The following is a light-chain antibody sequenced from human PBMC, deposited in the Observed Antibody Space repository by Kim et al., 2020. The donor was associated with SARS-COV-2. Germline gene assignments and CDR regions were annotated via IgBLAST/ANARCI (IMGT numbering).Light chain of an antibody. CDR3: SSDTRSNTLI. J-gene: IGLJ2*01. V-gene: IGLV2-14*04. Sequence: GQSITISCAGTSSDVGSYNYVSWYQQNPGEAPKLIIYDVSKRPSGVSNRFSGSKSGNTASLTISGLQAEDEADYYCSSDTRSNTLIFGGGTQLTVL. CDR1: SSDVGSYNY. CDR2: DVS.